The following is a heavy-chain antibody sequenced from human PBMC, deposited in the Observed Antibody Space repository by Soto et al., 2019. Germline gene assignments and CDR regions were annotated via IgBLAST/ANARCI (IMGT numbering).Heavy chain of an antibody. J-gene: IGHJ4*01. D-gene: IGHD1-7*01. CDR1: GFTFRSYG. CDR2: ISQSAGGNT. V-gene: IGHV3-23*01. Sequence: PGGSLRLSCAASGFTFRSYGMMWVRQAPGKGLEWVSAISQSAGGNTYYADSVKCRFTISRDDSKNKLYLQMDSLSPEDTAQYYCAGWNYDYWGHGTQVTVSS. CDR3: AGWNYDY.